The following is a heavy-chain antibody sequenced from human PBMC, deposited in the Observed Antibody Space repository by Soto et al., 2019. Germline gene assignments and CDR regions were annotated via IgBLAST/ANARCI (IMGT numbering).Heavy chain of an antibody. Sequence: SETLSLTCTVSGGSISSYYWSWIRQPPGKGLEWIGYIYYSGSTNYNPSLKSRVTISVDTSKNQFSLKLSSVTAADTAVYYCAGALGALCDFVSWGQGTLVTVPQ. CDR2: IYYSGST. V-gene: IGHV4-59*01. CDR1: GGSISSYY. CDR3: AGALGALCDFVS. J-gene: IGHJ4*02. D-gene: IGHD3-16*01.